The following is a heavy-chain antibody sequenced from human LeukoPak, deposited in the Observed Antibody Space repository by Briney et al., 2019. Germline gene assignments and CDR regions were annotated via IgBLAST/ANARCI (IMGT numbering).Heavy chain of an antibody. Sequence: GGSLRLSCAASGFTFSNAWMSWVRQAPGKGLEWVGRIRPETDGGKTDYAAPVKGRFTISRDHSKNTLYLQMDSPKIEDTAVYYCTILFAWYFDYWAHGTLVTVSS. CDR3: TILFAWYFDY. J-gene: IGHJ4*01. CDR1: GFTFSNAW. D-gene: IGHD2-21*01. V-gene: IGHV3-15*01. CDR2: IRPETDGGKT.